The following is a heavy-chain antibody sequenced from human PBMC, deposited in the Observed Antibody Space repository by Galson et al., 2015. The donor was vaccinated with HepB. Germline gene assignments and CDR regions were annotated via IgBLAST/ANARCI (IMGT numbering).Heavy chain of an antibody. V-gene: IGHV1-3*01. D-gene: IGHD3-16*01. CDR3: AREGIWDYYYYGMDV. CDR2: INAGNGNT. CDR1: GYTFTSYA. J-gene: IGHJ6*02. Sequence: SVKVSCKASGYTFTSYAMHWVRQAPGQRLEWMGWINAGNGNTEYSRKFQGRVTITRDTSASTAYMELSSLRSEDTAVYYCAREGIWDYYYYGMDVWGQGTTVTVSS.